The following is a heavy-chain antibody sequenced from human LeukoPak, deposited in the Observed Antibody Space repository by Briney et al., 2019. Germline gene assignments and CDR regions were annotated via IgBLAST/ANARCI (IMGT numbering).Heavy chain of an antibody. CDR2: IYYSGST. CDR3: ARGVTIFGVVIRYFDY. V-gene: IGHV4-59*01. J-gene: IGHJ4*02. Sequence: PSETLSLTCTVSGGSISSYYWSWIRQPPGKGLEWIGYIYYSGSTNYNPSLKNRVTISIDTSMNQFSLKLSSVTAADTAVYYCARGVTIFGVVIRYFDYWGQGTLVTVSS. D-gene: IGHD3-3*01. CDR1: GGSISSYY.